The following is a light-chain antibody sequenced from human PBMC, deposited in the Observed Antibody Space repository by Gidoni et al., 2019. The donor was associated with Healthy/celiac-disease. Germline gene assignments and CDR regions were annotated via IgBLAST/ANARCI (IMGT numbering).Light chain of an antibody. CDR2: GAP. CDR1: QSVSSCY. Sequence: ESVLTQSPGTLCLPPEARATLSCMATQSVSSCYLAWYQQKPGQAPRLLIYGAPSSATGIAHRFGGGGCGTDFTLTISRLEPEDFAVYYCQQYSSSPAFGQGTKVEIK. V-gene: IGKV3-20*01. CDR3: QQYSSSPA. J-gene: IGKJ1*01.